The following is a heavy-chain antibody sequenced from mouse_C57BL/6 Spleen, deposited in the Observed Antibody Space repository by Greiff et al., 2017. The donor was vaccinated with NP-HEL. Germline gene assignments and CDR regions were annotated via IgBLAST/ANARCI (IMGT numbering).Heavy chain of an antibody. CDR3: AKDYYGSNYFDV. CDR1: GYTFTSYW. J-gene: IGHJ1*03. CDR2: IYPGSGST. Sequence: QVQLQQSGAELVKPGASVKMSCKASGYTFTSYWITWVKQRPGQGLEWIGDIYPGSGSTNYNEKFKSKATLTVDTSSSTAYMQLSSLTSEDSAVYYCAKDYYGSNYFDVWGTGTTVTVSS. V-gene: IGHV1-55*01. D-gene: IGHD1-1*01.